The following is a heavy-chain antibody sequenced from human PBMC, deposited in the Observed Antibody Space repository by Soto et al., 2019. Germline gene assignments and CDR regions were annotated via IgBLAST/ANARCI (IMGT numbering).Heavy chain of an antibody. Sequence: GASVKVSCKASGGTFSSYAISWVRQAPGQGLEWMGGIIPIFGTANYAQKFQGRVTMTEDTSTDTAYMELSSLRSEDTAVYYCATASTYYYDSSGYYFDYWGQGTLVTVSS. CDR2: IIPIFGTA. D-gene: IGHD3-22*01. J-gene: IGHJ4*02. V-gene: IGHV1-69*06. CDR1: GGTFSSYA. CDR3: ATASTYYYDSSGYYFDY.